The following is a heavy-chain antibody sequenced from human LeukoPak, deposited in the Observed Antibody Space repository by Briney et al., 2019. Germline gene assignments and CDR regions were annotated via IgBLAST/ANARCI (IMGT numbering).Heavy chain of an antibody. Sequence: ASVKVSCKASGYTFTSYDINWVRQATGQGLEWSGWMNPNSGNTGYAQNFQGRVTMTRNTSISTAYMELSSLRSEDTAVYYCARVVRPDAFDIWGQGTMVTVSS. CDR2: MNPNSGNT. CDR1: GYTFTSYD. V-gene: IGHV1-8*01. J-gene: IGHJ3*02. CDR3: ARVVRPDAFDI. D-gene: IGHD1-26*01.